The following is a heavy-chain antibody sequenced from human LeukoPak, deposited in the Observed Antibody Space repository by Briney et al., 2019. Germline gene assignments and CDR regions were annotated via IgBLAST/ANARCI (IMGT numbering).Heavy chain of an antibody. V-gene: IGHV4-59*01. CDR3: ARDYPRGNFDY. CDR2: IYYSGST. J-gene: IGHJ4*02. Sequence: SETLSLTCTVSGGSISNKYWSWIRQPPGKGLEWIGYIYYSGSTNYNPSLKSRVTILVDTSKNQFSLKLSSVTAADTAVYYCARDYPRGNFDYWGQGTLVTVSS. CDR1: GGSISNKY.